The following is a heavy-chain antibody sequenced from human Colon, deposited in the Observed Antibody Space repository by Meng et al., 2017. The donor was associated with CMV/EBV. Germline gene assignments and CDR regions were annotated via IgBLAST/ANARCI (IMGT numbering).Heavy chain of an antibody. J-gene: IGHJ6*02. D-gene: IGHD5-24*01. CDR3: ASIGDGYLRADSNGMGV. CDR2: LNQGGTDK. Sequence: GGSLRLSCEASGFTFSGFWMTWVRLAPGKGLEWVACLNQGGTDKYYVDSVKGRFTISRVNAKNSLYLQMNSLRAEDTAVYYCASIGDGYLRADSNGMGVWGQGTTVTVSS. CDR1: GFTFSGFW. V-gene: IGHV3-7*01.